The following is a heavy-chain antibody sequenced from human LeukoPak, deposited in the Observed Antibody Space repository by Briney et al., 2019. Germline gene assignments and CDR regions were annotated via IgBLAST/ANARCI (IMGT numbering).Heavy chain of an antibody. V-gene: IGHV3-30*04. CDR3: AGDQKSPGYSVILTGPDY. J-gene: IGHJ4*02. CDR2: ISYDGSNK. Sequence: PGGSLRLSCAASGFTFSSYAMHWVRQAPGKGLEWVAVISYDGSNKYYADSVKGRFTISRDNSKNTLYLQMNSLRAEDTAVYYCAGDQKSPGYSVILTGPDYWGQGPLVPASS. CDR1: GFTFSSYA. D-gene: IGHD3-9*01.